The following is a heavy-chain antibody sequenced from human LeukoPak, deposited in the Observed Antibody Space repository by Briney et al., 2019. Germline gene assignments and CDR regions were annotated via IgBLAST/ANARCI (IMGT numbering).Heavy chain of an antibody. CDR2: IYYSGRT. D-gene: IGHD3-22*01. V-gene: IGHV4-39*07. J-gene: IGHJ5*02. CDR3: ARDRYYYDSSGYSNWFDP. CDR1: GGSISSSSYY. Sequence: SETLSLTCTVSGGSISSSSYYWGWIRQPPGKGLEWIGSIYYSGRTYYNPSLKSRITISVDTSKNQFSLKLSSVTAADTAVYYCARDRYYYDSSGYSNWFDPWGQGTLVTVSS.